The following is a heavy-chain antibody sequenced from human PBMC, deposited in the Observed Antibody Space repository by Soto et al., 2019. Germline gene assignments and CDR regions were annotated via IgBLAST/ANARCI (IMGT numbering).Heavy chain of an antibody. Sequence: QVPLVQSGAEVKKPGASVKVSCKASGYTFTSYGISWVRQAPGQGLEWMGWISAYNGNTNYAQKLQGRVTMTTDTSTSTAYMELRSLRSDDTAVYYCARVGSGYCSSTSCYHYYYYGMDVWGQGTTVTVSS. V-gene: IGHV1-18*01. CDR3: ARVGSGYCSSTSCYHYYYYGMDV. J-gene: IGHJ6*02. CDR2: ISAYNGNT. D-gene: IGHD2-2*01. CDR1: GYTFTSYG.